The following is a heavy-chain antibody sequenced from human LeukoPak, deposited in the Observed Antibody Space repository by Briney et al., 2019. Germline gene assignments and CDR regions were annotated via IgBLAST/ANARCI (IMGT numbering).Heavy chain of an antibody. CDR1: GFTFSSYS. CDR3: ARARYCTNGVCYLIDY. J-gene: IGHJ4*02. D-gene: IGHD2-8*01. V-gene: IGHV3-21*01. CDR2: ISSSSSYI. Sequence: GGSLRLSCAASGFTFSSYSMNWVRQAPGKGLEWVSSISSSSSYIYYADSVKGRFTISRDNAKNSLYLRMNSLRAEDTAVYYCARARYCTNGVCYLIDYWGQGTLVTVSS.